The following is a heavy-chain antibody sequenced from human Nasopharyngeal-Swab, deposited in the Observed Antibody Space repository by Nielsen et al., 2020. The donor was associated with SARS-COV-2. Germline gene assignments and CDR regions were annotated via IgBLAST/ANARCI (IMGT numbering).Heavy chain of an antibody. D-gene: IGHD6-13*01. J-gene: IGHJ5*02. CDR1: GLTFSSYA. CDR2: ISGSGGST. Sequence: GESLKISCAASGLTFSSYAMSWVRQAPGKGLEWVSAISGSGGSTYYADSVKGRFTISRDNSKNTLYLQMNSLRAEDTAVYYCAKGLGQQLVNWFDPWGQGTLVTVSS. CDR3: AKGLGQQLVNWFDP. V-gene: IGHV3-23*01.